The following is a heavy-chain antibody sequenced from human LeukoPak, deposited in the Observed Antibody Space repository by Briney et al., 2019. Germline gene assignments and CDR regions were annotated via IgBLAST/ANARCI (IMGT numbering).Heavy chain of an antibody. CDR2: IIPIFGTA. J-gene: IGHJ4*02. CDR1: GYTFTSYD. V-gene: IGHV1-69*13. D-gene: IGHD1-14*01. CDR3: ARGPVRLQPPDY. Sequence: SVKVSCKASGYTFTSYDISWVRQAPGQGLEWMGGIIPIFGTANYAQKFQGRVTITADESTSTAYMELSSLRSEDTAVYYCARGPVRLQPPDYWGQGTLVTVSS.